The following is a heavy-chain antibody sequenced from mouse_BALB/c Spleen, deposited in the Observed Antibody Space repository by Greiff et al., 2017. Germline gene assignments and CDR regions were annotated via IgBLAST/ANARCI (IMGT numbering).Heavy chain of an antibody. CDR1: GFNIKDYY. CDR2: IDPENGNT. J-gene: IGHJ4*01. Sequence: VTLKESGAELVRSGASVKLSCTASGFNIKDYYMHWVKQRPEQGLEWIGWIDPENGNTIYDPKFQGKASITADTSSNTAYLQLSSLTSEDTAVYYCARSYAMDYWGQGTSVTVSS. CDR3: ARSYAMDY. V-gene: IGHV14-1*02.